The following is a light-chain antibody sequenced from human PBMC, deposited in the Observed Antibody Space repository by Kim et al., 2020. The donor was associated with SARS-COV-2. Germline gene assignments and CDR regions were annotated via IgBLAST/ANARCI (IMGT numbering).Light chain of an antibody. CDR1: QTISSSS. Sequence: EIVLTQSPGTLSLSPGERAALSCRASQTISSSSLAWYQQKPGQAPRLLIFRASSRATGIPDRFSGSGSGTDFTLTISRLEPEDFAVYYCQQYGSSSCTFGQGTKLEI. CDR3: QQYGSSSCT. CDR2: RAS. J-gene: IGKJ2*02. V-gene: IGKV3-20*01.